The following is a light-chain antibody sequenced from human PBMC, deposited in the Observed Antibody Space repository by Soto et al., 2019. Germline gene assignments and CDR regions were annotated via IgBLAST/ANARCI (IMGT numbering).Light chain of an antibody. V-gene: IGLV2-14*01. J-gene: IGLJ3*02. Sequence: QSALTQPASVSGSPGQSITISCTGTSSDVGGYNYVSWYQQHPGKAPKLMIYDVSNRPSGVSNRFSGSKSGNTASLTISGLQAEEEADYYCSSYTSSTGFGGGTKLTVL. CDR2: DVS. CDR1: SSDVGGYNY. CDR3: SSYTSSTG.